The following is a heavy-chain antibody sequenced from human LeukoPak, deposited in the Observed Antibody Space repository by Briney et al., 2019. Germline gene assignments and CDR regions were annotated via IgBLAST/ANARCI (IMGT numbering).Heavy chain of an antibody. CDR2: IRSKANSYAT. V-gene: IGHV3-73*01. Sequence: GGSLRLSCAASGFTFSGSAMHWVRQASGKGLEWVGRIRSKANSYATAYAASVKGRFTISRDDSKNTAYLQMNSLKTEDTAVHYCTSPIPYYYDSSGYYSVLNIDYWGQGTLVTVSS. D-gene: IGHD3-22*01. CDR3: TSPIPYYYDSSGYYSVLNIDY. CDR1: GFTFSGSA. J-gene: IGHJ4*02.